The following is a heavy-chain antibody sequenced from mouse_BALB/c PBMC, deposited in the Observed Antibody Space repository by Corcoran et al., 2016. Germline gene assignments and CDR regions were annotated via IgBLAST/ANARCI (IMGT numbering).Heavy chain of an antibody. CDR2: INPYNDGT. Sequence: EVQLQQSGPELVKPGASVKMSCKASGYTFTSYVMHWVKQKPGQGLEWIGYINPYNDGTKYNEKFKGKATLTSDKSSSTAYMELSSLTSEDSAVYYWARTPYGSSPWFAYWCQGTLVTASA. V-gene: IGHV1S136*01. D-gene: IGHD1-1*01. CDR1: GYTFTSYV. J-gene: IGHJ3*01. CDR3: ARTPYGSSPWFAY.